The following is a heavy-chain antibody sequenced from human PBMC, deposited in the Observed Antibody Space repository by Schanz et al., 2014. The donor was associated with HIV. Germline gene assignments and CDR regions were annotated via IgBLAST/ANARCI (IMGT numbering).Heavy chain of an antibody. CDR1: GFTFTDNY. CDR3: ARVFGRTYGWPDY. J-gene: IGHJ4*02. D-gene: IGHD3-10*01. Sequence: VQLVESGGGLVKPGGSLRLSCAASGFTFTDNYMSWVRQAPGKGQEWLSYTSVNGATREYADSVKGRFTISRDNARTSLYLQMNSLRAEDTAVYYCARVFGRTYGWPDYWGQGTLVTVSS. CDR2: TSVNGATR. V-gene: IGHV3-11*01.